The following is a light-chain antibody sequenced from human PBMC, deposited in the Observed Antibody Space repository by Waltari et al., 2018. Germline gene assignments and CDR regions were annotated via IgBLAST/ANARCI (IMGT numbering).Light chain of an antibody. Sequence: DIQMTQFPSSLSASVGDRVTIACHASQDITNYLNWYQQPIGRAPKLLIYDASNLETGVSSRFSGSGSGTNFTFVISSLQPEDIATYYCQQSDGLPRTFGQGTQVEIK. CDR1: QDITNY. CDR2: DAS. CDR3: QQSDGLPRT. J-gene: IGKJ2*01. V-gene: IGKV1-33*01.